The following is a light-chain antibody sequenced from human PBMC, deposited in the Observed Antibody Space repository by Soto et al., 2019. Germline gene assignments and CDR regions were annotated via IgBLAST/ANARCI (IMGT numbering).Light chain of an antibody. CDR1: ISDVGGYNF. Sequence: QSALTQPPSASGSPGQSVTISCTGTISDVGGYNFVSWYQQHPGKAPKLMIYEVSKRPSGVPDRFSGSKSGYTASLTVSGLQAEDEADYYCSSYAGSNNLGVFGTGTKVTVL. CDR2: EVS. CDR3: SSYAGSNNLGV. J-gene: IGLJ1*01. V-gene: IGLV2-8*01.